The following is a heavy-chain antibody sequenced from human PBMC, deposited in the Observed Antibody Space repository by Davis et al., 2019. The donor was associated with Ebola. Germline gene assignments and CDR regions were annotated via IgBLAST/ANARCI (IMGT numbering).Heavy chain of an antibody. Sequence: GGSLRLSCAASGFTFSSYGMHWVRQAPGKGLEWVAVISYDGSNKYYADSVKGRFTISRDNAKNSLCLQMNSLRAEDTAVYYCARDPEGLLFHYYSMDVWGQGTTVTVSS. CDR1: GFTFSSYG. J-gene: IGHJ6*02. V-gene: IGHV3-30*03. CDR3: ARDPEGLLFHYYSMDV. D-gene: IGHD2-21*02. CDR2: ISYDGSNK.